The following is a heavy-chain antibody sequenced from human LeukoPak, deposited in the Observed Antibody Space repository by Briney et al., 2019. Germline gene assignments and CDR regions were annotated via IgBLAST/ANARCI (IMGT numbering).Heavy chain of an antibody. CDR3: ASWYSSSGNYFDY. D-gene: IGHD6-13*01. V-gene: IGHV4-38-2*01. CDR1: GYSISSGYY. CDR2: IYHSGST. J-gene: IGHJ4*02. Sequence: PSETLSLTCAVSGYSISSGYYWGWIRQPPGKGLEWIGSIYHSGSTYYNPSLKSRVTISVDTSKNQFSLKLSSVTAADTAVYYCASWYSSSGNYFDYWGQGTLVTVSS.